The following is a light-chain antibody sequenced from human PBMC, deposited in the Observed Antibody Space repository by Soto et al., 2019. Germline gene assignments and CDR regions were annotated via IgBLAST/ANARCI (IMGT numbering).Light chain of an antibody. V-gene: IGLV2-14*01. CDR3: SSRTTSNTYV. CDR1: SSDIGAYNS. J-gene: IGLJ1*01. Sequence: QSALTQPASVSGSPGQSITISCTGTSSDIGAYNSVSWYQQHPGKAPKLMIYEVSNRPSGVSNRFSASKYGNTASLTISGIQAEDEADYDCSSRTTSNTYVFGTGTKLTVL. CDR2: EVS.